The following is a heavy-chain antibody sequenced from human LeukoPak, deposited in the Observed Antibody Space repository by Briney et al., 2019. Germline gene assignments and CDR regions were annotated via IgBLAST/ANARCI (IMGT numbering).Heavy chain of an antibody. J-gene: IGHJ3*02. V-gene: IGHV3-23*01. CDR2: ISGSGGST. CDR1: GFTVSSNF. Sequence: GSLRLSCAASGFTVSSNFMSWVRQAPGKGLEWVSAISGSGGSTYYADSVKGRFTISRDNSKNTLYLQMNSLRAEDTAVYYCAKDALEIVPQLRYFDWLSQQKPDAFDIWGQGTMVTVSS. CDR3: AKDALEIVPQLRYFDWLSQQKPDAFDI. D-gene: IGHD3-9*01.